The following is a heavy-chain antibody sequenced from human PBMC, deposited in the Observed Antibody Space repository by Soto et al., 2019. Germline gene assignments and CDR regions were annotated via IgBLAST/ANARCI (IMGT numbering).Heavy chain of an antibody. V-gene: IGHV4-30-2*01. CDR1: GGSISSGGYS. Sequence: SETLSLTCAVSGGSISSGGYSWSWIRQPPGKGLEWIGYIYHSGSTYYNPSLKSRVTISVDRSKNQFSLKLSSVTAADTAVYYCARAIPYYDILTGYLFNWFDPWGQGTLVTVSS. J-gene: IGHJ5*02. CDR3: ARAIPYYDILTGYLFNWFDP. D-gene: IGHD3-9*01. CDR2: IYHSGST.